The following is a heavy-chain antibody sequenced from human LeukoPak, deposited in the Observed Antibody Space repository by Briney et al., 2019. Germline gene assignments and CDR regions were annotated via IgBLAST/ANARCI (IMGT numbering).Heavy chain of an antibody. J-gene: IGHJ6*02. Sequence: TGGSLRLSCAASGFNFGDYAMSWVRQVPGKGLEWISGIIWNGGQTGYADSVRGRFTISRDNVKNSLFLQMNSLRPEDTGLYYCAREDCSYGSCYYYGLDVWGQGTSVIVS. CDR3: AREDCSYGSCYYYGLDV. D-gene: IGHD2-15*01. V-gene: IGHV3-20*04. CDR1: GFNFGDYA. CDR2: IIWNGGQT.